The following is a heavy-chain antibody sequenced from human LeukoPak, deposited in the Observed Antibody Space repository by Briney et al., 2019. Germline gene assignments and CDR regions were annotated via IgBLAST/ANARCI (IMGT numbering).Heavy chain of an antibody. J-gene: IGHJ4*02. CDR3: ARDQGDGYNDY. Sequence: SETLSLTCTVSGVSISSHYWTWIRQPPGKGLEWIGYFYYSGSTNYNPSLKSRVTISVDTSKNQFSLKLSPVTAADMAVYYCARDQGDGYNDYWGQGTLVTVSS. D-gene: IGHD5-12*01. V-gene: IGHV4-59*11. CDR1: GVSISSHY. CDR2: FYYSGST.